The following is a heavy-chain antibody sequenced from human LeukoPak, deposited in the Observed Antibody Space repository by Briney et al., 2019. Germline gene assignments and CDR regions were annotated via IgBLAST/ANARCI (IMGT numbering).Heavy chain of an antibody. Sequence: ASVKVSCKASGYTFTSYDINWVRQATGQGLEWMGWMNPNSGNTGYAQKFQGRVTITRNTSISTAYMELSSLRSEDTAVYYCARGQRITIFGVVILVGWFDPWGQGTLVTVSS. J-gene: IGHJ5*02. CDR1: GYTFTSYD. D-gene: IGHD3-3*01. CDR2: MNPNSGNT. V-gene: IGHV1-8*03. CDR3: ARGQRITIFGVVILVGWFDP.